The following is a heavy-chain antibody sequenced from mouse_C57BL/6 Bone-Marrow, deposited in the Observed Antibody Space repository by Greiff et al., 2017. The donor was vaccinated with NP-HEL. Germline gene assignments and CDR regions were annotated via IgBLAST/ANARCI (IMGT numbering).Heavy chain of an antibody. Sequence: EVQLKESGPGLVKPSQSLSLTCSVTGYSITSGYYWNWIRQFPGNKLEWMGYISYDGSNNYNPSLKNRISITRDTSKNQFFLKLNSVTTEDTATYYCARVDGYYVWFAYWGQGTLVTVSA. CDR2: ISYDGSN. CDR1: GYSITSGYY. V-gene: IGHV3-6*01. D-gene: IGHD2-3*01. CDR3: ARVDGYYVWFAY. J-gene: IGHJ3*01.